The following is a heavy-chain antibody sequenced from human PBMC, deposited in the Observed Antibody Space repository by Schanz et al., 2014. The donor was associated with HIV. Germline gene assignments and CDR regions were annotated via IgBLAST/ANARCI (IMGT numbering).Heavy chain of an antibody. Sequence: VQLVESGGGFVQPGGSLRLSCAASGFTFNDYYMTWIRQAPGKGLEWVSSIDSSSSYKYYADSVKGRFTISRDNAKNSLYLQMNTLRAEDTAVYYCAREDGWFGDIYYFGLDVWGRGTTVTVSS. V-gene: IGHV3-11*06. CDR3: AREDGWFGDIYYFGLDV. D-gene: IGHD3-10*01. CDR1: GFTFNDYY. J-gene: IGHJ6*02. CDR2: IDSSSSYK.